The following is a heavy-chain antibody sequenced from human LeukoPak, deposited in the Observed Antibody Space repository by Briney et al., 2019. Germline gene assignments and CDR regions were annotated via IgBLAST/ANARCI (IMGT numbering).Heavy chain of an antibody. D-gene: IGHD3-22*01. J-gene: IGHJ6*02. CDR3: ARDPYDSSGYYQGYYYYYGMDV. CDR2: ISAYNGNT. CDR1: GYTFTSYG. Sequence: ASVKVSCKASGYTFTSYGISWVRQAPGQGLEWMGWISAYNGNTNYAQKLQGRVTMTTDTSTSTAYMELRSLRSDDTAVYYCARDPYDSSGYYQGYYYYYGMDVWGQGTTVTVPS. V-gene: IGHV1-18*01.